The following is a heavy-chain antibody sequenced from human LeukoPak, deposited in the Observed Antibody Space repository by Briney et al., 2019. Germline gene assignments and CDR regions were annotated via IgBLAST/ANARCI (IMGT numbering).Heavy chain of an antibody. Sequence: PSETLSLTCTVSGGSISSGSYYWSWIRQPAGKGLDWIGRIYTSGSTEYNPSLKSRVTISVHTSKNQFSLKLTSVTAADTAVYYCARVFDSGSQAYFYYMDVWGKGTTVTISS. CDR2: IYTSGST. V-gene: IGHV4-61*02. J-gene: IGHJ6*03. CDR1: GGSISSGSYY. D-gene: IGHD3-10*01. CDR3: ARVFDSGSQAYFYYMDV.